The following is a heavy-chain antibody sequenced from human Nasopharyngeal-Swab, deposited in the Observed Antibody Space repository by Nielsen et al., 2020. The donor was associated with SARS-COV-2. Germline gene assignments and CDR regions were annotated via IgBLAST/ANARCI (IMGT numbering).Heavy chain of an antibody. CDR2: ISGDGDSA. J-gene: IGHJ3*01. V-gene: IGHV3-43*02. CDR3: AKPFWSGYYSGDSFDF. D-gene: IGHD3-3*01. Sequence: WIRQPSGKGLEWVSLISGDGDSASYRDSVKGRFTISRENNKTSLYLQMNSLTVEDTALYYCAKPFWSGYYSGDSFDFWGQGTMVTVSS.